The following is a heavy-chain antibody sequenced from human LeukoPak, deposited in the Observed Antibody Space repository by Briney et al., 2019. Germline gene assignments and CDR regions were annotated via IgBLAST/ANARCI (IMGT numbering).Heavy chain of an antibody. V-gene: IGHV3-53*01. CDR2: SYSEEWVPISSGCGSS. D-gene: IGHD1-26*01. Sequence: GGSLRLSCAASGFTVNTDHMSWVRQAPGKGLEWVAISYSEEWVPISSGCGSSQYAESVKGRFTISRDNSRSTLSLQMNSLRAEDTALYYCARVWELSFDHWGQGTLVTVSS. J-gene: IGHJ4*02. CDR1: GFTVNTDH. CDR3: ARVWELSFDH.